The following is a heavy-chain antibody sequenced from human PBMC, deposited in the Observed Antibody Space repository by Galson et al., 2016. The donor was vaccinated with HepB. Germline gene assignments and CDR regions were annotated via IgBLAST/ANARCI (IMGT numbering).Heavy chain of an antibody. D-gene: IGHD3-10*01. CDR2: ISAGRGST. CDR1: GFTLNSFA. J-gene: IGHJ5*02. CDR3: ARHSGFGDLHENYFDP. V-gene: IGHV3-23*01. Sequence: SLRLSCAASGFTLNSFAMTWVRQAPGKGLEWVSAISAGRGSTYYADSVKGRFTISRDKSNNTLYLQMNSLRAEDTAVYYCARHSGFGDLHENYFDPWGQGTLVTVSS.